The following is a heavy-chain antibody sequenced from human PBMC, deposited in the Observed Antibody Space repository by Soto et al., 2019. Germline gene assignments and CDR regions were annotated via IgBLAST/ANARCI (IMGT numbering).Heavy chain of an antibody. D-gene: IGHD1-26*01. CDR3: ATIVVATSDAFDI. CDR2: IYPGDSDT. V-gene: IGHV5-51*01. J-gene: IGHJ3*02. CDR1: GYSFTSYW. Sequence: GESLKISCKGSGYSFTSYWNGWVRQMPGKGLECMGIIYPGDSDTRYSPSFKSRVTISADKSFSTSYLQWISLKASDAAMYYCATIVVATSDAFDIWGQGTMVTVSS.